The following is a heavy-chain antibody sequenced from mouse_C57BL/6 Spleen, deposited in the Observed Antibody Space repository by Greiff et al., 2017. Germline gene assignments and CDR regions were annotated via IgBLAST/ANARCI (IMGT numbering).Heavy chain of an antibody. CDR1: GYAFSSSW. J-gene: IGHJ2*01. V-gene: IGHV1-82*01. D-gene: IGHD2-4*01. Sequence: VQLQQSGPELVKPGASVKISCKASGYAFSSSWMNWVKQRPGKGLEWIGRIYPGDGDTNYNGKFKGKATLTADKSSSTAYMQLSSLTSEDSAVYFCARPHYDYDVRCYFDYWGQGTTLTVSS. CDR2: IYPGDGDT. CDR3: ARPHYDYDVRCYFDY.